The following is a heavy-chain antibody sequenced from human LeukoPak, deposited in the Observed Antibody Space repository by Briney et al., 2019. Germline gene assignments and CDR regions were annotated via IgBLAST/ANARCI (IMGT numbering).Heavy chain of an antibody. Sequence: SETLSLTCTVSGGSISSSSYYWGWIRQPPGKGLEWIGSIYYSGNTHYNPSLKSRVTISVDTSKNQFSLRLSSVTAADTAVYYCARQDTAMVAFDYWGQGTLVTVSS. J-gene: IGHJ4*02. V-gene: IGHV4-39*01. CDR1: GGSISSSSYY. CDR2: IYYSGNT. CDR3: ARQDTAMVAFDY. D-gene: IGHD5-18*01.